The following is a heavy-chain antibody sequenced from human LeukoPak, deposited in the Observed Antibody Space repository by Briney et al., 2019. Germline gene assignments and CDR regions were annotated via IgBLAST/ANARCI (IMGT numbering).Heavy chain of an antibody. CDR1: GFTFDDYT. CDR3: AKGTEGTMIVDGLVDV. Sequence: GGSLRLSCAASGFTFDDYTMHWVRQAPGKGPEWVSLISWDGGSTYYADSVKGRFTISRDNSKNSLYLQMNSLRTEDTALYYCAKGTEGTMIVDGLVDVWGKGTTVTVSS. D-gene: IGHD3-22*01. J-gene: IGHJ6*04. V-gene: IGHV3-43*01. CDR2: ISWDGGST.